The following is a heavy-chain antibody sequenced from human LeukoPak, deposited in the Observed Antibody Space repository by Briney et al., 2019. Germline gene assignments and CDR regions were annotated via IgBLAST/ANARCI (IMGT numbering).Heavy chain of an antibody. J-gene: IGHJ5*02. D-gene: IGHD3-10*01. CDR3: ASQGSIIRGNWFDP. CDR2: IYYSGST. Sequence: SETLSLTCTVSGGSISSSSYYWGWVRQPPGKGLEWGGSIYYSGSTYYNPSLKGRVTISVGTSKNQSSLKLSSVTAADTAVYYCASQGSIIRGNWFDPWGQGTLVTVSS. V-gene: IGHV4-39*01. CDR1: GGSISSSSYY.